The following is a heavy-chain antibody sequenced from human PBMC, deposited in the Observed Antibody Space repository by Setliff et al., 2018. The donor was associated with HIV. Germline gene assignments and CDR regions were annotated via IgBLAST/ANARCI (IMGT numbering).Heavy chain of an antibody. CDR3: ALWGYSNAGGFDY. CDR1: GGSITHY. D-gene: IGHD6-13*01. CDR2: VHYSGNT. Sequence: PSETLSLTCTVSGGSITHYWSWMRQAPGKGLEWIGYVHYSGNTDYNPSLKSRVTISVDTSKNQLLLKLTSVTAADTALYYCALWGYSNAGGFDYWGQGTLVTVSS. J-gene: IGHJ4*02. V-gene: IGHV4-59*08.